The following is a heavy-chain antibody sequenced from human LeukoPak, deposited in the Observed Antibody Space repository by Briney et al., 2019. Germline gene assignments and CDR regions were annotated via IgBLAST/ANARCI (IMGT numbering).Heavy chain of an antibody. D-gene: IGHD1-26*01. Sequence: GGSLRLSCAASGFTFNIYSMNWVRQAPGKGLEWVSYISSTSSTIYYADSVKGRFTISRDNAKNSLYLQMNSLRAEDTAVYYCARHGSYSGSYYDYWGQGTLVTVSS. J-gene: IGHJ4*02. CDR2: ISSTSSTI. CDR3: ARHGSYSGSYYDY. CDR1: GFTFNIYS. V-gene: IGHV3-48*04.